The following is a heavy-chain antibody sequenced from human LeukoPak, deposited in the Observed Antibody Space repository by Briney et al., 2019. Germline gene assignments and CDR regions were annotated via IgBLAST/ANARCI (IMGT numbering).Heavy chain of an antibody. Sequence: PGGSLRLSCAASGLTVSSNSMSWVRQAPGKGLEWVAVISYDGSNKYYADSVKGRFTISRDNSKNTLYLQMNSLRAEDTAVYYCARDQTYYYDSSGYLFDYWGQGTLVTVSS. CDR2: ISYDGSNK. CDR3: ARDQTYYYDSSGYLFDY. J-gene: IGHJ4*02. CDR1: GLTVSSNS. V-gene: IGHV3-30*04. D-gene: IGHD3-22*01.